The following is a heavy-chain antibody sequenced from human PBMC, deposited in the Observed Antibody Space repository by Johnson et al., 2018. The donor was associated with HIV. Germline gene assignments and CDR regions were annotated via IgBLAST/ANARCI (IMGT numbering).Heavy chain of an antibody. Sequence: VLLVESGGGLVQPGGSLRVSCAASGFTVSSNYMSWVRQAPGKGLERVSVIYSGGSTYYADYVKGRYPISRDNCKNTLYLQMNSLRADDTAVYYCARAYSYGAFDIWGQGTRVTVSS. CDR3: ARAYSYGAFDI. CDR1: GFTVSSNY. D-gene: IGHD5-18*01. J-gene: IGHJ3*02. V-gene: IGHV3-66*01. CDR2: IYSGGST.